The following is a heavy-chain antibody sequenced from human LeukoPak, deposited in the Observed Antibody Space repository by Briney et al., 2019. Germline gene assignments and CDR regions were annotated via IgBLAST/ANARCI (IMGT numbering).Heavy chain of an antibody. CDR1: GGSITSNY. V-gene: IGHV4-59*08. Sequence: SETLSLTCTVSGGSITSNYWSWIRQPPGKGLEWIGYVYYSGTYNYSPSLKSRVTISVDTSKDQFSLKLSSVTAADTAVYYCARRHYGGNSDWLDPWGQGTLVTVSS. J-gene: IGHJ5*02. D-gene: IGHD4-23*01. CDR3: ARRHYGGNSDWLDP. CDR2: VYYSGTY.